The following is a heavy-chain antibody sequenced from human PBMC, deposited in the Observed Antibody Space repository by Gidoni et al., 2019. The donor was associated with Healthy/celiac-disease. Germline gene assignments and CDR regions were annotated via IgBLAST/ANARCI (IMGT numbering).Heavy chain of an antibody. Sequence: EVPLLESGGGLVQPGGSLRLSCAASGFTFSSYAMSWVRQAPGKGLEWVSASSGSGGSTYYADTVKGRFTISRDNSKNTLYMQMNSLRAEDTAVYYCAKSDYQPSFDAFDIWGQGTMVTVSS. CDR1: GFTFSSYA. CDR3: AKSDYQPSFDAFDI. J-gene: IGHJ3*02. CDR2: SSGSGGST. V-gene: IGHV3-23*01. D-gene: IGHD2-2*01.